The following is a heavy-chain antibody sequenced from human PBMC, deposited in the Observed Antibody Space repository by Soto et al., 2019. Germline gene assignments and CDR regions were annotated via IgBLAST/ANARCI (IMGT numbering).Heavy chain of an antibody. CDR2: IIACNGNT. Sequence: LVKGAWKGAGYAFTSCGMRWVRQDRGQGLEWMGWIIACNGNTNYAQKLQGRVTMTKDTSTSTAYMELRSLRSDDTAVYYCARDGSGSYYRWYYYYYGMDVWGQVTTVTVSS. V-gene: IGHV1-18*04. J-gene: IGHJ6*02. D-gene: IGHD3-10*01. CDR3: ARDGSGSYYRWYYYYYGMDV. CDR1: GYAFTSCG.